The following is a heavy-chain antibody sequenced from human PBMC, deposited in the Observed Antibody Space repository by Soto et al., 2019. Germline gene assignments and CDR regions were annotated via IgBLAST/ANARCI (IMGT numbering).Heavy chain of an antibody. CDR3: ARGGPYYDILTGYSRTPPSDY. CDR1: GYTFTSYG. D-gene: IGHD3-9*01. V-gene: IGHV1-18*01. CDR2: ISAYNVNT. Sequence: GASVKVSCKASGYTFTSYGISWVRQAPGQGLEWMGWISAYNVNTNYAQKLQGRVTMTTDTSTSTAYMELRSLRSDDTAVYYCARGGPYYDILTGYSRTPPSDYWGQGTLVTVSS. J-gene: IGHJ4*02.